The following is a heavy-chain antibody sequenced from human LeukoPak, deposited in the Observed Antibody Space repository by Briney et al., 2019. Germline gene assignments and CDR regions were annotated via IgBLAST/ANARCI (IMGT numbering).Heavy chain of an antibody. CDR2: ISYDGSNK. CDR1: GFTFSSYA. CDR3: AKANWFDP. Sequence: GGSLRLSCAASGFTFSSYAMHWVRQAPGKGLEWVAVISYDGSNKYYADSVKGRFTISRDNSKNTLYLQMNSLRAEDTAVYYCAKANWFDPWGQGTLVTVSS. V-gene: IGHV3-30*04. J-gene: IGHJ5*02.